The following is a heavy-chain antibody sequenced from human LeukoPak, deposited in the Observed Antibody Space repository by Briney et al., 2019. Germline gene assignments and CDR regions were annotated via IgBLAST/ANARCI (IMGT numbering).Heavy chain of an antibody. Sequence: GRSLRLSCAASGFTFDDYAMHWVRQAPGKGLEWVSGISWNSGNMGYADSVKGRFTISRDNAKNSLYLQMNSLRPEDTALYYCAKMVYGYYFDYWGQGTLVTVSS. CDR3: AKMVYGYYFDY. CDR1: GFTFDDYA. CDR2: ISWNSGNM. V-gene: IGHV3-9*01. D-gene: IGHD2-8*01. J-gene: IGHJ4*02.